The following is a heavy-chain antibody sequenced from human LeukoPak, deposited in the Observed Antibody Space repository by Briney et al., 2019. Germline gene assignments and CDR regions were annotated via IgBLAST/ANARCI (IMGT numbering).Heavy chain of an antibody. Sequence: SETLSLTCTVSGGSISSSSYYWGWIRQPPGKGLEWIGTIYYSGSTYYNPSLKSRVTISVDTSKNQFSLKLSSVTAADTAVYYCARDEHSRGYYYYMDVWGRGTTVTVSS. CDR2: IYYSGST. D-gene: IGHD6-13*01. CDR3: ARDEHSRGYYYYMDV. V-gene: IGHV4-39*07. J-gene: IGHJ6*03. CDR1: GGSISSSSYY.